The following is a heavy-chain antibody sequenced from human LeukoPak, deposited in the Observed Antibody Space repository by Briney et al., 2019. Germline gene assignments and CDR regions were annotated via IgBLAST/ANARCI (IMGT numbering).Heavy chain of an antibody. D-gene: IGHD3-3*01. Sequence: SETLSLTCTVSGGSISSYYWSWIRQPPGKGLEWIGYIYYSGSTNYNPSLKSRVTISVDTSKNQFSLKLSSVTAADTAVYYCARGRFLDYWGQGTLVTVSS. CDR1: GGSISSYY. J-gene: IGHJ4*02. V-gene: IGHV4-59*01. CDR2: IYYSGST. CDR3: ARGRFLDY.